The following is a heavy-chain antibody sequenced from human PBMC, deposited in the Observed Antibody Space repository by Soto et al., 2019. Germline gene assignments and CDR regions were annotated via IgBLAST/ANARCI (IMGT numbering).Heavy chain of an antibody. CDR2: VYYSERT. J-gene: IGHJ4*01. Sequence: SATXSLTCSVSGYSIIVFHGVLIRQTPGKGLEWLGYVYYSERTFFNSSLNSRVTISVDTSKNELSLRLRSVTSADTAVYFCERASFTNDQYVVWGHGTLV. CDR3: ERASFTNDQYVV. CDR1: GYSIIVFH. D-gene: IGHD2-8*01. V-gene: IGHV4-59*01.